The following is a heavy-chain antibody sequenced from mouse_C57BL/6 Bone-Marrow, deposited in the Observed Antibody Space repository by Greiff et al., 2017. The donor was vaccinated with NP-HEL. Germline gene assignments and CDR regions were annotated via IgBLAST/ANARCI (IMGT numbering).Heavy chain of an antibody. CDR3: ARDLGLDY. D-gene: IGHD4-1*01. J-gene: IGHJ2*01. V-gene: IGHV5-4*01. CDR2: ISDGGGYT. CDR1: GFTFSSYA. Sequence: EVKLMESGGGLVKPGGSLKLSCAASGFTFSSYAMSWVRQTPEKRLEWVATISDGGGYTYYPDNVKGRFTITRDNAKNNLYMQMSHLKSEDTAMYYCARDLGLDYWGQGTTLTVSS.